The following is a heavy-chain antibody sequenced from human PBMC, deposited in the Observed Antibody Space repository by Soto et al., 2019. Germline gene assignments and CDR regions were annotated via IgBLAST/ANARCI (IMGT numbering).Heavy chain of an antibody. J-gene: IGHJ6*02. CDR2: IIPIFGTA. CDR3: ARVFSDYPNLAYYYYGMDV. D-gene: IGHD4-17*01. Sequence: QVQLVQSGAEVKKPGSSVKVSCKASGGTFSSYAISWVRQAPGQGLEWLGGIIPIFGTANYAQKFQGRVTITADESTSTAYMELSSLRSEDTAVYYCARVFSDYPNLAYYYYGMDVWGQGTTVTVSS. CDR1: GGTFSSYA. V-gene: IGHV1-69*12.